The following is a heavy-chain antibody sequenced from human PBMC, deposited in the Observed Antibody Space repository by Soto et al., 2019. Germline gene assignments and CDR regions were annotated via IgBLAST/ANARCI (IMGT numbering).Heavy chain of an antibody. CDR2: IGTAGDT. Sequence: GGSLRLSCAASGFTFSSYDMHWVRQATGKGLEWVSAIGTAGDTYYPGSVKGRFTISRENAKNSLYLQMNSLRAGDTAVYYCARALGSTMVRGPAYYYYGMDVWGQGTTVTVSS. V-gene: IGHV3-13*01. CDR1: GFTFSSYD. CDR3: ARALGSTMVRGPAYYYYGMDV. J-gene: IGHJ6*02. D-gene: IGHD3-10*01.